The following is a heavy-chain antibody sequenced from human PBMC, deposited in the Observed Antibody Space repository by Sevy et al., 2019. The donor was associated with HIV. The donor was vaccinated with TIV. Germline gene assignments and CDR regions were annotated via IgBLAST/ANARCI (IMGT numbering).Heavy chain of an antibody. Sequence: ASVKVSCKSSGYTFTSYGISWVRQAPGQGLEWMGWISAYNGNTNYAQKLQGRVTMTTDTSTSTAYMELRSLRSDDTAVYYCARDLGGYGGNSIDYWGQGTLVTVSS. J-gene: IGHJ4*02. CDR3: ARDLGGYGGNSIDY. CDR1: GYTFTSYG. V-gene: IGHV1-18*01. D-gene: IGHD2-21*02. CDR2: ISAYNGNT.